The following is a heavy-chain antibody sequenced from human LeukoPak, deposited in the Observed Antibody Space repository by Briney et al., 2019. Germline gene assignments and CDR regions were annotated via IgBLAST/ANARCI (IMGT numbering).Heavy chain of an antibody. V-gene: IGHV3-7*01. CDR2: IKQDGSEK. Sequence: GGSLRLSCAASGFTFSSFWMSWVRQAPGKGLEGVANIKQDGSEKYYVDSVKGRFTMSRDNAKNSLYLQMNSLRAEDTAVYYCARDTILAVAGRGIDYWGQGTLVTVSS. D-gene: IGHD6-19*01. CDR1: GFTFSSFW. CDR3: ARDTILAVAGRGIDY. J-gene: IGHJ4*02.